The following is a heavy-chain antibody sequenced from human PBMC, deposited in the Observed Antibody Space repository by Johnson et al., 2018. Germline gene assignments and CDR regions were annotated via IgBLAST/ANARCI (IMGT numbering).Heavy chain of an antibody. CDR1: GFTFSSYS. CDR3: ARVEGNYYESSGYPFDAFDI. J-gene: IGHJ3*02. CDR2: ISSSSTYI. D-gene: IGHD3-22*01. Sequence: VQLVQSGGGLVKPGGSLRLSCAASGFTFSSYSMNWVRQAPGKGLEWVSSISSSSTYIYYTDSVKGRFAISTDNAQNSLYLQMNSLRAEDTAGYYCARVEGNYYESSGYPFDAFDIWGQGTMVTVSS. V-gene: IGHV3-21*01.